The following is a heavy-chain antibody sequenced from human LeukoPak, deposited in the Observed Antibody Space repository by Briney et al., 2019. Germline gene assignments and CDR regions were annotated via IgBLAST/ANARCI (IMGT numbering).Heavy chain of an antibody. D-gene: IGHD4-17*01. J-gene: IGHJ6*02. V-gene: IGHV3-9*01. CDR1: GFTFDDYA. CDR2: VSWHSGSI. CDR3: AKDINYGDYGNWDDSYYGMDV. Sequence: GGSLRLSCAASGFTFDDYAMRWVRQAPGKGLEWVSGVSWHSGSIGYADSVKSRFTISRDNAKNSLYLQMNSLRAEDTALYYCAKDINYGDYGNWDDSYYGMDVWGQGTTVTVSS.